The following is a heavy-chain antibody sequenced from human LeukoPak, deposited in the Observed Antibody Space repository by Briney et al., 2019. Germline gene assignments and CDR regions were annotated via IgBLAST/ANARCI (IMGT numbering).Heavy chain of an antibody. J-gene: IGHJ5*02. D-gene: IGHD6-13*01. Sequence: SQTLSLTCIVSAGSIRSYYWSWIRQPPGKGLEWIGYVFYSGSTKYNPSLKSRVTISLDTSKNQFSLKLSSVTAADTAVYYCVTDGSSRYGWLDPWGQGTLVTVSS. CDR1: AGSIRSYY. V-gene: IGHV4-59*01. CDR2: VFYSGST. CDR3: VTDGSSRYGWLDP.